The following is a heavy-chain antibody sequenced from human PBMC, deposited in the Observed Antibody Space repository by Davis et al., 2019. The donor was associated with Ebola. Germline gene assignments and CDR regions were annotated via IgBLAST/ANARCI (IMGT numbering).Heavy chain of an antibody. V-gene: IGHV4-4*02. CDR2: IYHSGST. Sequence: MPSETLSLTCAVSGGSISSSNWWSWVRQPPGKGLEWIGEIYHSGSTNYNPSLKSRVTISVDTSKNQFSLKLSSVTAADTAVYYCARGPSVRGFDYWGQGTLVTVSS. D-gene: IGHD3-10*01. CDR1: GGSISSSNW. J-gene: IGHJ4*02. CDR3: ARGPSVRGFDY.